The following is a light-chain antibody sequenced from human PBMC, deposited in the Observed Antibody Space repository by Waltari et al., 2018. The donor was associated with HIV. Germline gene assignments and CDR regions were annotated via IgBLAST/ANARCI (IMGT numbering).Light chain of an antibody. V-gene: IGLV2-11*01. CDR3: CSYAGRYTWV. CDR1: SSDDGGYKY. Sequence: QSALTQPRPVSASPGPSVPLSCSGTSSDDGGYKYVSWYQQHPGKAPKLMIYDVTERPSGVPDRFSGSKSGNTASLTISGLQADDEADYYCCSYAGRYTWVFGGGTELTVL. CDR2: DVT. J-gene: IGLJ3*02.